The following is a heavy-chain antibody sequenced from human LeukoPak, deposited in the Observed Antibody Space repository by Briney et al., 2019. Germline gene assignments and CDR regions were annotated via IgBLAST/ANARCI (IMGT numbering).Heavy chain of an antibody. Sequence: SVKVSCKASGGTFSSYAISWVRQAPGQGLEWMGRIIPILGIANYAQKFQGRVTITADKSTSTAYMELSSLRSEDTAVYHCARDPLRYFDWSFDPWGQGTLVTVSS. CDR3: ARDPLRYFDWSFDP. CDR2: IIPILGIA. V-gene: IGHV1-69*04. CDR1: GGTFSSYA. D-gene: IGHD3-9*01. J-gene: IGHJ5*02.